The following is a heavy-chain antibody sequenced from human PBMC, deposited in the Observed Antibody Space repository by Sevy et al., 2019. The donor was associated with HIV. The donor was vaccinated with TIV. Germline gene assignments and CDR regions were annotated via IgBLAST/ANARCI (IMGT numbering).Heavy chain of an antibody. Sequence: SETLSLTCTVSGGSISSYYWSWIRQPPGKGLEWIEYIYYSGSTNYNPSLKSRVTISVDTSKNQFSLKLSSVTAADTAVYYCARGSSVEMATHRAFDIWGQGTMVTVSS. CDR3: ARGSSVEMATHRAFDI. J-gene: IGHJ3*02. D-gene: IGHD5-12*01. CDR1: GGSISSYY. V-gene: IGHV4-59*01. CDR2: IYYSGST.